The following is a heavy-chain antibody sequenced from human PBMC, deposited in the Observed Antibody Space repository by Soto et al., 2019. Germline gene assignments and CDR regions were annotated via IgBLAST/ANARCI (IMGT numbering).Heavy chain of an antibody. D-gene: IGHD3-22*01. CDR2: IYYSGST. J-gene: IGHJ4*02. CDR1: GDSIMYNY. CDR3: ARIRDFFDGSIYYVYVDD. V-gene: IGHV4-59*01. Sequence: SETLSLTCSVSGDSIMYNYWTWIRQPPGKGLEWIGYIYYSGSTNYNSSLKSRVNISVDTSKNQFSLKLASVTAADTAVYYCARIRDFFDGSIYYVYVDDWGQGNPVT.